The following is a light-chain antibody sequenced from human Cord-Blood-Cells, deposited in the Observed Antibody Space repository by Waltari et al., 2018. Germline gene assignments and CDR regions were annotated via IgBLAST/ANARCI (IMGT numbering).Light chain of an antibody. CDR3: QQYDNLPRT. CDR1: QYISND. V-gene: IGKV1-33*01. J-gene: IGKJ2*01. Sequence: DIQMTQSPSSLSASVGDRVTITCQASQYISNDLNWYQQKPGKAPKLLLYDASNLETGVPSRFSGSGSGTDFTFTISSLQPEDIATYYCQQYDNLPRTFGQGTKLEIK. CDR2: DAS.